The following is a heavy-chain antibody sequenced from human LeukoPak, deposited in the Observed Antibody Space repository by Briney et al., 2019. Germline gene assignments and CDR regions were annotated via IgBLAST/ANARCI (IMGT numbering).Heavy chain of an antibody. D-gene: IGHD6-13*01. CDR1: GGSISSSGYF. CDR2: ICYTGST. J-gene: IGHJ4*02. V-gene: IGHV4-39*01. Sequence: SETLSLTCTVSGGSISSSGYFWGWIRQPPGKGLEWIGSICYTGSTYYNPSLKSRVTISIDTSKNQFSLRLSSVTAADTAVYYCASQSPGLIAAFRLDYWGQGTLVTVSS. CDR3: ASQSPGLIAAFRLDY.